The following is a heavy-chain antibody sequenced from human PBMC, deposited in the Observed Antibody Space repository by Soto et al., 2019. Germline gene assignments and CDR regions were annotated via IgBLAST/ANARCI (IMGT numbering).Heavy chain of an antibody. J-gene: IGHJ4*02. Sequence: QVQLVQSGAEVKKPGASVKVSCKASGYTFTSYYMHWVRQAPGQGLEWMGIINPSGGSTSYAQKFQGRVTMXXXXXXXXXXXXXXXXXXXXXXXXXXXXXXGPSITIFGVVIGPRTLDYWGQGTLVTVSS. CDR1: GYTFTSYY. CDR3: XXXXGPSITIFGVVIGPRTLDY. D-gene: IGHD3-3*01. V-gene: IGHV1-46*01. CDR2: INPSGGST.